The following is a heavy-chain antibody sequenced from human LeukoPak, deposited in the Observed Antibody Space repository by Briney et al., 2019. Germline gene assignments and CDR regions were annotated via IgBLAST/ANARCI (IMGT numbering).Heavy chain of an antibody. J-gene: IGHJ4*02. CDR2: INHSGST. V-gene: IGHV4-34*01. D-gene: IGHD6-19*01. CDR1: GGSFSGYY. Sequence: SETLSLTCAVYGGSFSGYYWSWIRQPPGKGLEWIGEINHSGSTNYNPSLKSRVTISVDTSKNQFSLKLSSVTAADTAVYYCARVPAVAGQYYFDYWDQGTLVTVSS. CDR3: ARVPAVAGQYYFDY.